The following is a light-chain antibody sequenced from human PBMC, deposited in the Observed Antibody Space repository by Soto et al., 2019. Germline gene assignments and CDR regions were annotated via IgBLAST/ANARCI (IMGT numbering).Light chain of an antibody. CDR2: DAS. Sequence: DIQMTQSPSTLSASVGDRVSVTCRASENINKWLAWYQQKPGKAPKVLIYDASGLESGVPSRFSGTGSGTEFTLTISSLQPDDFATYYCQQYNTYSTFGQGTRWIS. J-gene: IGKJ1*01. CDR3: QQYNTYST. CDR1: ENINKW. V-gene: IGKV1-5*01.